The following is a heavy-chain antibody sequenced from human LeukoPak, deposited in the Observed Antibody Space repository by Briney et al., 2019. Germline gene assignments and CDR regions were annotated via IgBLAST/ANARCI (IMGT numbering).Heavy chain of an antibody. CDR3: ARDLRSNYEPYFDY. D-gene: IGHD4-11*01. CDR1: DYSISSGYY. CDR2: IYHSGTT. Sequence: SETLSLTCAVSDYSISSGYYWGWIRQPPGKGLEWIGSIYHSGTTYYNPSLKSRVTISVDTSKNQFSLKSSSVTAADTAVYYCARDLRSNYEPYFDYWGQGTLVTVSS. J-gene: IGHJ4*02. V-gene: IGHV4-38-2*02.